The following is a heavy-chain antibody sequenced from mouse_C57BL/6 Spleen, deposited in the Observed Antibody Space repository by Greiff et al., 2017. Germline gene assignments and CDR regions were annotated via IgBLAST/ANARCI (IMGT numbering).Heavy chain of an antibody. V-gene: IGHV1-82*01. CDR3: ARDYGSSYELYWYFDV. CDR2: IYPGDGDT. CDR1: GYAFSSSW. Sequence: QVQLKQSGPELVKPGASVKISCKASGYAFSSSWMNWVKQRPGKGLEWIGRIYPGDGDTNYNGKFKGKATLTADKSSSTAYMQLSSLTSEDSAVYFCARDYGSSYELYWYFDVWGTGTTVTVSS. D-gene: IGHD1-1*01. J-gene: IGHJ1*03.